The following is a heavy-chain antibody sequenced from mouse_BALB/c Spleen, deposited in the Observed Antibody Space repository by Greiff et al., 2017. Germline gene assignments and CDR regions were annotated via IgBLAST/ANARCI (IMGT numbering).Heavy chain of an antibody. CDR3: ARHEEDSLLRLLYCDY. D-gene: IGHD1-2*01. V-gene: IGHV5-9-3*01. CDR1: GFTFSSYA. CDR2: ISSGGSYT. J-gene: IGHJ2*01. Sequence: EVQLVESGGGLVKPGGSLKLSCAASGFTFSSYAMSWVRQTPEKRLEWVATISSGGSYTYYPDSVKGRFTISRDNAKNTLYLQMSSLRSEDTAMYYCARHEEDSLLRLLYCDYWGQGTTLTVSS.